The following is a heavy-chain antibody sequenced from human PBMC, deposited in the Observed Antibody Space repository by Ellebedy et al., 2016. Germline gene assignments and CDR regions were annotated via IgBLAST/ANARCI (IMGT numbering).Heavy chain of an antibody. Sequence: GGSLRLSXAASGFTFSSYSMNWVRQAPGKGLEWVSYISVSGSTMYYADSVKGRFTISRDDANNSLYLQMNSLRGDDTAVYFCARGLMWGLPNNWFDPWGQGTLVTVSS. D-gene: IGHD1-26*01. V-gene: IGHV3-48*04. CDR3: ARGLMWGLPNNWFDP. CDR1: GFTFSSYS. CDR2: ISVSGSTM. J-gene: IGHJ5*02.